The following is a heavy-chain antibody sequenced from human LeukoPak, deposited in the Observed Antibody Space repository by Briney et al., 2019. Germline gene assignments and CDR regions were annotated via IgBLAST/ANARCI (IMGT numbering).Heavy chain of an antibody. V-gene: IGHV1-8*01. Sequence: ASVKVSCKASGYTFTSYDINWVRQAPGQGPEWMGWMNPNSGNTDYAQKFQGRVTMTRNTSNSKAYMELSSLRSEDTAVYYCAGWGTVCYSGRWGQGTLVTVSS. J-gene: IGHJ4*02. CDR2: MNPNSGNT. CDR1: GYTFTSYD. CDR3: AGWGTVCYSGR. D-gene: IGHD3-10*01.